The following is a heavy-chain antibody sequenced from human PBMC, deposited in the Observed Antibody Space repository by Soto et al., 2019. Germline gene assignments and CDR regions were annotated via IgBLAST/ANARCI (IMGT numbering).Heavy chain of an antibody. Sequence: EVQLLESGGGLVQPGGSLGLSCAASGFTFGSYVMTWVRQAPGKGLEWVSSISGSSGGIYYADSVRGRFTVSRDNSKNMLCLQMSSLSAVDSAVYHCVKYARYCTGPPCYYFYCVDVWGKGTAVTVSS. D-gene: IGHD2-8*02. CDR1: GFTFGSYV. CDR2: ISGSSGGI. J-gene: IGHJ6*03. V-gene: IGHV3-23*01. CDR3: VKYARYCTGPPCYYFYCVDV.